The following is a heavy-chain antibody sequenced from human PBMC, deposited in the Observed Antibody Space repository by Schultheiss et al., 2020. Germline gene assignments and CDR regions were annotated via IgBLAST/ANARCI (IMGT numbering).Heavy chain of an antibody. Sequence: GGSLRLSCAASGFTFSSYAMHWVRQAPGKGLEWVAVISYDGSNKYYADSVKGRFTISRDNSKNTLYLQMNSLRAEDTAVYYCVKDQTSSSWFGGYYGMDVWGQGTTVTVSS. CDR1: GFTFSSYA. J-gene: IGHJ6*01. D-gene: IGHD6-13*01. V-gene: IGHV3-30*01. CDR3: VKDQTSSSWFGGYYGMDV. CDR2: ISYDGSNK.